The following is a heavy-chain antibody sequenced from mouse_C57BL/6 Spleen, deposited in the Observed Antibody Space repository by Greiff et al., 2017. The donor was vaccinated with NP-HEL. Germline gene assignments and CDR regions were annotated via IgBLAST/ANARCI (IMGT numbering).Heavy chain of an antibody. Sequence: EVQRVESGEGLVKPGGSLKLSCAASGFTFSSYAMSWVRQTPEKRLEWVAYISSGGDYIYYADTVKGRFTISRDNARNTLYLQMSSLKSEDTAMYYCTREGQATAWFAYWGQGTLVTVSA. CDR2: ISSGGDYI. CDR1: GFTFSSYA. CDR3: TREGQATAWFAY. D-gene: IGHD3-2*02. J-gene: IGHJ3*01. V-gene: IGHV5-9-1*02.